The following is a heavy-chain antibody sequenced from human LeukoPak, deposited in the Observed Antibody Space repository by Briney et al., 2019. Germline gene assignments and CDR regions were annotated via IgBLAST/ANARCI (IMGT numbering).Heavy chain of an antibody. CDR2: ISGYNGNT. Sequence: ASVKVSCKASGYTFTSYDINWVRQATGQGLEWMGWISGYNGNTKYAQKFQARVTLTTDTSTSTAYMELWSLRSDDTALYYCARGGYYYYESSGYYLIDNWGQGTLVTVSS. CDR1: GYTFTSYD. J-gene: IGHJ4*02. V-gene: IGHV1-18*01. CDR3: ARGGYYYYESSGYYLIDN. D-gene: IGHD3-22*01.